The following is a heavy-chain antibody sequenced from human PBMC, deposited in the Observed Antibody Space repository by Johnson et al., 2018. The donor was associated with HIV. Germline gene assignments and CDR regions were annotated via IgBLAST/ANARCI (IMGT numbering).Heavy chain of an antibody. CDR3: ARGGLGFKNIHDPFDI. D-gene: IGHD1/OR15-1a*01. CDR1: GFTFSSYA. J-gene: IGHJ3*02. CDR2: ISGSGGST. Sequence: VQLVESGGGLVQPGGSLRLSCAASGFTFSSYAMSWVRQSPGKGLEWVSAISGSGGSTYYADSVKGRFTISRDNSKNTLYLQMNSLRAEDTALYYCARGGLGFKNIHDPFDIWGQGTMVTVSS. V-gene: IGHV3-23*04.